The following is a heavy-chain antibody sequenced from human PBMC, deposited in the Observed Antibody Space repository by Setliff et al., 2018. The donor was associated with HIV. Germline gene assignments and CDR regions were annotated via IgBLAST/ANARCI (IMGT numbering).Heavy chain of an antibody. V-gene: IGHV4-38-2*01. CDR2: MYHTGST. D-gene: IGHD6-6*01. CDR1: GYSISSGCY. Sequence: PSETLSLTCAVSGYSISSGCYWGWIRQPPGKGLEWIGSMYHTGSTYYSPSLNSRFTISVDTSKNQFSLKLRSVTAADTAVYYCARLITRGAARPLGGDAFDIWGQGTMVTVSS. CDR3: ARLITRGAARPLGGDAFDI. J-gene: IGHJ3*02.